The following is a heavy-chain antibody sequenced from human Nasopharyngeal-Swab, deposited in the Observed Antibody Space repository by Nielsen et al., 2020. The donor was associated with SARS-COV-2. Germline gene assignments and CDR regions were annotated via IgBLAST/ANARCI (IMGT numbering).Heavy chain of an antibody. V-gene: IGHV3-30*04. CDR3: VRGSYGHYDS. CDR1: GFTFSNYA. D-gene: IGHD4-17*01. J-gene: IGHJ5*01. CDR2: ISYDGNNK. Sequence: GESLKISCAASGFTFSNYAMYWVRQAPGKGLEWVALISYDGNNKYDADSVKGRFTISRDNAKNSLFLQMNSLRAEETAIYYCVRGSYGHYDSWGQGALITVSS.